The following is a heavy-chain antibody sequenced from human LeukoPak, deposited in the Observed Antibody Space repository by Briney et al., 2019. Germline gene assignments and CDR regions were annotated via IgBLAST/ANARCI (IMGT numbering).Heavy chain of an antibody. J-gene: IGHJ4*02. CDR2: IYTSGST. D-gene: IGHD2-21*02. Sequence: PSETLSLTCTVSGGSISSYYWSWIRQPAGKGLEWIGRIYTSGSTNYNPSLKSRVTMSVDTSKNQFSLKLTSVTAADTAVYYCARGDPGRPRYCGGDCYPHFDYWGQGTLVTVSS. CDR3: ARGDPGRPRYCGGDCYPHFDY. V-gene: IGHV4-4*07. CDR1: GGSISSYY.